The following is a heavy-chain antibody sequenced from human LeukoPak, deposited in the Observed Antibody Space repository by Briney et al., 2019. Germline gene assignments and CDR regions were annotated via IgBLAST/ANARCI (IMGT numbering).Heavy chain of an antibody. CDR2: IYSGGST. D-gene: IGHD3-3*01. V-gene: IGHV3-66*02. CDR3: ARDPAGDLVRY. J-gene: IGHJ4*02. Sequence: PGGSLRLSCAASGFTVSSNYMSWVRQAPGKGLEWVSVIYSGGSTYYADSVKGRFTISRDNSKNTLYLQMNSLRAEDTAVYYCARDPAGDLVRYWGQGTLVTVSS. CDR1: GFTVSSNY.